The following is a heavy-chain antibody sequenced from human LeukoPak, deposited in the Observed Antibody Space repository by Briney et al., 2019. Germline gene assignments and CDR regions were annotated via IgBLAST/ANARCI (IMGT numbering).Heavy chain of an antibody. CDR2: INTNTGNP. CDR1: GYTCTSYG. CDR3: AREPYYYDSSGYYYPNWFDP. V-gene: IGHV7-4-1*02. J-gene: IGHJ5*02. Sequence: ASVKVSCKASGYTCTSYGISWVRQAPGQGLEWMGWINTNTGNPTYAQGFTGRFVFSLHTSGSTAYLQISSLKAEDTAVYYCAREPYYYDSSGYYYPNWFDPWGQGTLVTVSS. D-gene: IGHD3-22*01.